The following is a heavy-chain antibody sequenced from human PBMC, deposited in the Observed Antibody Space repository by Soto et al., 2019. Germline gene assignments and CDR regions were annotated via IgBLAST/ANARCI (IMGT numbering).Heavy chain of an antibody. Sequence: PSETLSLTCTVSGGSISSYYWSWIRQPPGEGLEWIGYIYYSGSTNYNPSLKSRVTISVDTSKNQFSLKLSSVTAADTAVYYCARTYYYDSSGSPRFDYWGQGTLVTVSS. J-gene: IGHJ4*02. CDR2: IYYSGST. CDR3: ARTYYYDSSGSPRFDY. V-gene: IGHV4-59*01. CDR1: GGSISSYY. D-gene: IGHD3-22*01.